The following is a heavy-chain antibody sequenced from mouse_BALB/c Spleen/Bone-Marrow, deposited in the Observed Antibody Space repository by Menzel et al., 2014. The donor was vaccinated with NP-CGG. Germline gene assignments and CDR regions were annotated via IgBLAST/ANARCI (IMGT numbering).Heavy chain of an antibody. CDR2: ISSRSNII. CDR3: GRGDC. J-gene: IGHJ2*01. Sequence: EVQLVESGGGLVQPGGSRKLSCAASGFTFSSFAMHWIRQAPEKGLEWVAFISSRSNIIHYADTVKGRFTISRANPTNALCLQMTSVRSEDTGMYCWGRGDCWGGGTTLAVSS. V-gene: IGHV5-17*02. CDR1: GFTFSSFA.